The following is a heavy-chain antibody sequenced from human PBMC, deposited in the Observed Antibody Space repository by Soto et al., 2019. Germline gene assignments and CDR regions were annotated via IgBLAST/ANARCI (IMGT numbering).Heavy chain of an antibody. V-gene: IGHV1-46*01. CDR3: ARDLKGSGSYYGVLDY. J-gene: IGHJ4*02. D-gene: IGHD1-26*01. Sequence: ASVKVSCKASGYTFTSYYMHWVRQAPGQGLEWMGIINPSGGSTSYAQKFQGRVTMTRDTSTSTVYMELSSLRSEDTAVYYCARDLKGSGSYYGVLDYWGQGTLVTV. CDR2: INPSGGST. CDR1: GYTFTSYY.